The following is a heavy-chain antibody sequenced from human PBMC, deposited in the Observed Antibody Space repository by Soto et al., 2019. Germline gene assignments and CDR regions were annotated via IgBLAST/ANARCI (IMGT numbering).Heavy chain of an antibody. CDR1: GGTFSSYA. V-gene: IGHV1-69*13. J-gene: IGHJ4*02. CDR3: ATLRAPIKVCVWLPYY. Sequence: GASVKVSCKASGGTFSSYAISWVRQAPGQGLEWMGGIIPIFGTANYAQKFQGRVTITADESTSTAYMELSSLRSEDTAVYYCATLRAPIKVCVWLPYYWGQGTLVTACS. CDR2: IIPIFGTA. D-gene: IGHD2-8*01.